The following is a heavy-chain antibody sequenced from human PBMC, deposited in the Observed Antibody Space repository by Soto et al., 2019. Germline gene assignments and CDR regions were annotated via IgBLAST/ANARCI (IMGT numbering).Heavy chain of an antibody. Sequence: SETMCLPCTVSGGSISSYYWSWIRQPPGKGLEWIGYIYYSGSTNYNPSLKSRVTISVDTSKNQFSLKLSSVTAADTAVYYCARHSMVRGVNYFDYWGQGTLVTVSS. CDR2: IYYSGST. CDR3: ARHSMVRGVNYFDY. CDR1: GGSISSYY. J-gene: IGHJ4*02. V-gene: IGHV4-59*08. D-gene: IGHD3-10*01.